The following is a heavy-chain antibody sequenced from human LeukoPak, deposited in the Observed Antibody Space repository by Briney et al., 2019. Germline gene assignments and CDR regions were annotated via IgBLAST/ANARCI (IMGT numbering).Heavy chain of an antibody. CDR1: GFAFTPW. V-gene: IGHV3-7*01. J-gene: IGHJ3*01. CDR3: ARDQSPTMYYGDSPVYHDALDL. CDR2: IDRDGTRQ. Sequence: GGSLRLSCAASGFAFTPWMTWVRQAPGKGLEWVANIDRDGTRQDYVDSVKGRFTISRDNAKKSLYLQMNSLRAEDTAVYYCARDQSPTMYYGDSPVYHDALDLWGQGTTVTVSP. D-gene: IGHD2-8*01.